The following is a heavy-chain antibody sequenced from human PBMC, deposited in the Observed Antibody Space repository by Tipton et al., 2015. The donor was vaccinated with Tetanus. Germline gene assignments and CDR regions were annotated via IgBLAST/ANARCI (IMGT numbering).Heavy chain of an antibody. CDR2: SWYDGTDK. CDR3: AGEADCSGGSCFSGDFDT. CDR1: GFIFSSYG. D-gene: IGHD2-15*01. Sequence: SLRLSCAASGFIFSSYGIHWVRQAPGKGLEWVAVSWYDGTDKYYADSVKGRFTISRDNSKNPLYLQMNSLRAEDTAVYYCAGEADCSGGSCFSGDFDTWGQGTQVTVSS. V-gene: IGHV3-33*01. J-gene: IGHJ4*02.